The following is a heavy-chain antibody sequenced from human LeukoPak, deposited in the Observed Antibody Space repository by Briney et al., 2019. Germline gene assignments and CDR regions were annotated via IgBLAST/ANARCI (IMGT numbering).Heavy chain of an antibody. J-gene: IGHJ4*02. CDR3: AAAGRASLDY. CDR1: GFTLSSFW. CDR2: ISSDGSGT. V-gene: IGHV3-74*01. D-gene: IGHD6-25*01. Sequence: GGSLRLSCAASGFTLSSFWMHWVRQAPGKGLEWVSRISSDGSGTNYADSVKGRFAISRDAAKNTLFLQINSLRAEDTAVYFCAAAGRASLDYWGQGTLVTVS.